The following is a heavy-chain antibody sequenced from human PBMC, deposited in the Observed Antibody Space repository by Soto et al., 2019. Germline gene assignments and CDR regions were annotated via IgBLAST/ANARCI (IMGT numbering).Heavy chain of an antibody. D-gene: IGHD5-12*01. CDR2: INAGNGNT. V-gene: IGHV1-3*01. Sequence: GASVKVSCKASGYTFTSYAMHWVRQAPGQRLEWMGWINAGNGNTKYSQKFQGRVTITRDTSASTAYMELSSLRSEDTAVYYCARARGIVATYYYYGMDVWGQGTTVTVPS. J-gene: IGHJ6*02. CDR3: ARARGIVATYYYYGMDV. CDR1: GYTFTSYA.